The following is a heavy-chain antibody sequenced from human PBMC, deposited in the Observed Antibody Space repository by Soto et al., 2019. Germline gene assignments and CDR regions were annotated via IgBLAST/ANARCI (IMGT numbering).Heavy chain of an antibody. Sequence: PGGSLRLSCAASGFTFSSYGMHWVRQAPGKGLEWVAVISYDGSNKYYADSVKGRFTISRDNSKNTLYLQMNSLRAEDTAVYYCAKVRGIAAAGTVRWFDPWGQGTLVTVSS. D-gene: IGHD6-13*01. V-gene: IGHV3-30*18. CDR1: GFTFSSYG. J-gene: IGHJ5*02. CDR2: ISYDGSNK. CDR3: AKVRGIAAAGTVRWFDP.